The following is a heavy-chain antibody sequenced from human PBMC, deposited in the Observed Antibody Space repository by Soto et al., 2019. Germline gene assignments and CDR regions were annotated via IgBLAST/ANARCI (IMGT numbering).Heavy chain of an antibody. D-gene: IGHD3-9*01. Sequence: QVQLVQSGAEVKKSGTSMKVSCKSSGYTFTSAGIGWVRQAPGQGLEWMGWINVYNGNSNYAQKFQDRVTVTADTSTSTVSMVLSSLTSADSSLYYCAILTRNYDAFSRSYNSYYFSYWGQRTLVTVSS. CDR3: AILTRNYDAFSRSYNSYYFSY. J-gene: IGHJ4*02. CDR1: GYTFTSAG. V-gene: IGHV1-18*01. CDR2: INVYNGNS.